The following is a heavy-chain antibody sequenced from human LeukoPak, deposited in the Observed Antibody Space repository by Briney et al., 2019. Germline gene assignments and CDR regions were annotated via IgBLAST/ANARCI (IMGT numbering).Heavy chain of an antibody. CDR1: GGTFSSYA. Sequence: ASVKVSCKASGGTFSSYAISWVRQAPGQGLEWMGGIIPIFGTANYAQKFQGRVTITADKSTSTAYMELRSLRSDDTAVYYCARDQGPRDYVWGSYQGLSYFDYWGQGTLVTVSS. V-gene: IGHV1-69*06. J-gene: IGHJ4*02. CDR2: IIPIFGTA. CDR3: ARDQGPRDYVWGSYQGLSYFDY. D-gene: IGHD3-16*02.